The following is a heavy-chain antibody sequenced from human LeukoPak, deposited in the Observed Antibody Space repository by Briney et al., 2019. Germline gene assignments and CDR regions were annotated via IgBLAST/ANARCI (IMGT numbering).Heavy chain of an antibody. CDR1: GYSFTSYW. D-gene: IGHD2-2*01. CDR3: ARHVGMYCSSTSCPPYYYYYYMDV. CDR2: IYPCDSDI. V-gene: IGHV5-51*01. J-gene: IGHJ6*03. Sequence: GESLKISCKGSGYSFTSYWIGWVRQMPGKGLEWMGIIYPCDSDIRYSPSFQGQVTISAEMSISTAYLQWSSLKASDTAMYYCARHVGMYCSSTSCPPYYYYYYMDVWGKGTTVTVSS.